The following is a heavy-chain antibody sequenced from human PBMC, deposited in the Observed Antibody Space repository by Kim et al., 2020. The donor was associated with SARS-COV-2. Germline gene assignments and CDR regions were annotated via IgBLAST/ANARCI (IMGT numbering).Heavy chain of an antibody. CDR1: GFIFDDYA. CDR3: AKDYGSGSLGSNWFDP. Sequence: GGSLRLSCAASGFIFDDYAMHWVRQPPGKGLEWVSGISWKGGSVGYADSVKGRFTISRDNAKNSLYLQMNSLKPEDTALYYCAKDYGSGSLGSNWFDPWGQGTLVTVSS. V-gene: IGHV3-9*01. CDR2: ISWKGGSV. D-gene: IGHD3-10*01. J-gene: IGHJ5*02.